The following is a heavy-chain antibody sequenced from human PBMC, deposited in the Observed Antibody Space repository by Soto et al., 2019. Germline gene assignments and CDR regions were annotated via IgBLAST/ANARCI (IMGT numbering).Heavy chain of an antibody. CDR2: IMPIFRTP. V-gene: IGHV1-69*12. D-gene: IGHD1-1*01. CDR1: GGTFRNSA. Sequence: QVQLEQSGAEVKKPGSSVKVSCKAFGGTFRNSAFSWVRQAPGQGLEWMGGIMPIFRTPDYAQKFQGRVTITADESTSTTYMELSGLRSDDTAVYYCARDNDRPQLGGNYYYILDVWGHGTAVTVSS. CDR3: ARDNDRPQLGGNYYYILDV. J-gene: IGHJ6*02.